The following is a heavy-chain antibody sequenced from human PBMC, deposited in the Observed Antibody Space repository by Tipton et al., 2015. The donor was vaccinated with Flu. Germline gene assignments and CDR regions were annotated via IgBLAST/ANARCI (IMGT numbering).Heavy chain of an antibody. V-gene: IGHV4-39*07. Sequence: PGLVKPSETLSLTCGVSGDSIRSSNYYWGWIRQPPGKGLEWIGNTFHSGNTYLNPSLKSRVTISIDTSKNQFSLKLSSVTAADTAVYYCARRDYSNYVSEPKNWFDPWGQGALATVSS. CDR1: GDSIRSSNYY. CDR2: TFHSGNT. J-gene: IGHJ5*02. CDR3: ARRDYSNYVSEPKNWFDP. D-gene: IGHD4-11*01.